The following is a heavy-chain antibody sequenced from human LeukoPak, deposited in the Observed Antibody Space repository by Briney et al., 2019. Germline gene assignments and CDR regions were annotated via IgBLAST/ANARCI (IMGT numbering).Heavy chain of an antibody. J-gene: IGHJ3*02. Sequence: GGSLRLSCAASGFTFSSYGMHWVRQAPGKGLEWVAYIQYDGSNEQYADSVKGRFSISRDSSKNILYLQMNSLRAEDTAVYYCAKDQDGYNYNAFDIWGQGTMVTVSS. V-gene: IGHV3-30*02. CDR3: AKDQDGYNYNAFDI. CDR1: GFTFSSYG. D-gene: IGHD5-24*01. CDR2: IQYDGSNE.